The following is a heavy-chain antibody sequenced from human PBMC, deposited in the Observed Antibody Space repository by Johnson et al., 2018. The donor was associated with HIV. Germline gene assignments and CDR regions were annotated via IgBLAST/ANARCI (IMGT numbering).Heavy chain of an antibody. CDR2: ISGSGGST. V-gene: IGHV3-23*04. CDR1: GFTFSSYA. J-gene: IGHJ3*02. Sequence: VQLVESGGGLVQPGGSLRLSCAASGFTFSSYAMSWVRQAPGKGLEWVSAISGSGGSTYYADSVKGRFTISRDNSKNTLYLQMNSLRAEDTAVYYCAKGKSGSYWIGVDAFDIWGQGTMVTVSS. D-gene: IGHD1-26*01. CDR3: AKGKSGSYWIGVDAFDI.